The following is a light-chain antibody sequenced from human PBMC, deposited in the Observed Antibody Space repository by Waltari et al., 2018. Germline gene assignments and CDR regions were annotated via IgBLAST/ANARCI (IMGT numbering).Light chain of an antibody. J-gene: IGLJ1*01. CDR1: SSNIGRSS. CDR2: RNN. Sequence: QTVLTQPPSASGTPGQRVSMSCSGSSSNIGRSSVTWYQQVPGTAPKLLIYRNNRRPSGVPDRFSGSKSGTSASLAISGLRSEDEADYYCAAWDDSLSGCFFGSGTKVTVL. V-gene: IGLV1-47*01. CDR3: AAWDDSLSGCF.